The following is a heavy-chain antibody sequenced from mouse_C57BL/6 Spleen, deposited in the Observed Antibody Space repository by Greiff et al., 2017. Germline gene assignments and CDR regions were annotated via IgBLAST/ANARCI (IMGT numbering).Heavy chain of an antibody. V-gene: IGHV1-69*01. Sequence: QVQLKQPGAELVMPGASVKLSCKASGYTFTSYWMHWVKQRPGQGLEWIGEIDPSASYTNYNQKFKGKSTLTVDKSSSTAYMQLSSLTSEDSAVYYCAREGVLRRYFDVWGTGTTVTVSS. CDR3: AREGVLRRYFDV. CDR1: GYTFTSYW. CDR2: IDPSASYT. D-gene: IGHD3-3*01. J-gene: IGHJ1*03.